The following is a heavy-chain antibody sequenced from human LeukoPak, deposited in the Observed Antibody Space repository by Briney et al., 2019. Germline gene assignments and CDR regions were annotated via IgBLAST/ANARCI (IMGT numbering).Heavy chain of an antibody. CDR1: GFTFDDYA. CDR3: AKALMDTAMVSFDY. CDR2: ISWNSGSI. Sequence: GGSLRLSCAASGFTFDDYAMHWVRQAPGKGLEWVSGISWNSGSIGYADSVKGRFTISRDNAKNSLYLQMNSLRAEDTALYYCAKALMDTAMVSFDYWGQGTLVTVSS. J-gene: IGHJ4*02. D-gene: IGHD5-18*01. V-gene: IGHV3-9*01.